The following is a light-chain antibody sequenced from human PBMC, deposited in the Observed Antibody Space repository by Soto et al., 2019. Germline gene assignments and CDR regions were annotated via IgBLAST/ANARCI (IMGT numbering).Light chain of an antibody. CDR1: QSVGTY. CDR2: DAS. CDR3: HQGVT. V-gene: IGKV3-11*01. Sequence: EIVLTQSPATLSLSPGERATLSCRASQSVGTYLAWYQQKPGQAPRLLIYDASNRATGIPARFSGSGSGTDCTLTISSLEPEDFAFYYWHQGVTFGPGTKVDIK. J-gene: IGKJ3*01.